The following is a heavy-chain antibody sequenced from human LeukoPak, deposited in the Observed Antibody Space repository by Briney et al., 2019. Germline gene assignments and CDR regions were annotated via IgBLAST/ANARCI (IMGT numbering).Heavy chain of an antibody. CDR1: DGSIGTYY. Sequence: SETLSLTCTVSDGSIGTYYWSWIRQAPGKGLEWIGYNSYSATSNYNPSLQSRVTISVDTAQNQFSLKLSSLTTADTAVYYCARLWAGTFDYWGQGVLVTVSS. D-gene: IGHD6-19*01. J-gene: IGHJ4*02. V-gene: IGHV4-59*01. CDR2: NSYSATS. CDR3: ARLWAGTFDY.